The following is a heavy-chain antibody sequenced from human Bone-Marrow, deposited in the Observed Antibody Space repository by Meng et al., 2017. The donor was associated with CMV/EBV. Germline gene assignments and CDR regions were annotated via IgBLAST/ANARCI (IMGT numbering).Heavy chain of an antibody. CDR1: GFTFRTYW. V-gene: IGHV3-7*01. CDR2: IKEDGSDK. J-gene: IGHJ4*02. CDR3: ARDSSGYDY. D-gene: IGHD6-19*01. Sequence: GGSLRLSCAASGFTFRTYWMSWVRLVPGKGLEWVANIKEDGSDKYYVDSVQGRFTISRDNAKNSLYLQMNSLKAEDTAVYYCARDSSGYDYWGQGTLATVSS.